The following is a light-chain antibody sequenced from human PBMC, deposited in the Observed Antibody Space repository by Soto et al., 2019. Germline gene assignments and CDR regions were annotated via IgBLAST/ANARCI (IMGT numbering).Light chain of an antibody. V-gene: IGKV2-28*01. CDR1: QSLLHSNGYNY. CDR2: LGS. CDR3: MQALQTPWA. J-gene: IGKJ1*01. Sequence: DVVMTQSPLSLSVTPGEPASISCRSSQSLLHSNGYNYLDWYLQKPGQSPQLLIYLGSNRASGVPDRFSGSGSGTDFTLKISRVEAEDVGVYYCMQALQTPWAFGQVTKVEIK.